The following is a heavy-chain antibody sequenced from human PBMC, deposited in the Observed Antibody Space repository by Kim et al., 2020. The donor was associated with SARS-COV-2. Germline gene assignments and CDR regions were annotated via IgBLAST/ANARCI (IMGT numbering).Heavy chain of an antibody. CDR2: VYSSGST. D-gene: IGHD3-16*02. CDR1: GDSISSSSDY. J-gene: IGHJ5*02. V-gene: IGHV4-39*07. CDR3: ARAMVTFGGIIRVDP. Sequence: SETLSLTCTVSGDSISSSSDYWGWIRQPPGKGLEWIGSVYSSGSTYFNPSLKSRLTSSLDKSKNQFSLKLSSVTAAATGVYYCARAMVTFGGIIRVDPWGQETLVPVSS.